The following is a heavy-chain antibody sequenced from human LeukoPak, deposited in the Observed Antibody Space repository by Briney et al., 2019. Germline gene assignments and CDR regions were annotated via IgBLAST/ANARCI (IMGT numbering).Heavy chain of an antibody. V-gene: IGHV4-34*01. CDR2: INHSGST. Sequence: SETLSLTCAVHGGSFSGYYWSWIRQPPGKGLEWIGEINHSGSTNYNPSLKSRVTISVDTSKNQFSLKLSSVTAADTAVYYCARGGQWLRPFDYWGQGTLVTVSS. CDR3: ARGGQWLRPFDY. J-gene: IGHJ4*02. D-gene: IGHD5-12*01. CDR1: GGSFSGYY.